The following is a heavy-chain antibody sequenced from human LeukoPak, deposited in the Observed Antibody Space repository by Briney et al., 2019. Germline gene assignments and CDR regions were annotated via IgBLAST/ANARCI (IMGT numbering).Heavy chain of an antibody. CDR2: IIPIFGTA. Sequence: ASVKVSCKASGGTFSSYAISWVRQAPGQGLEWMGGIIPIFGTANYAQKFQGRVTITTDESTSTAYMELSSLRSEDTAVYYCARGRSSWYRAFDIWAKGQWSPSLQ. D-gene: IGHD6-13*01. J-gene: IGHJ3*02. V-gene: IGHV1-69*05. CDR1: GGTFSSYA. CDR3: ARGRSSWYRAFDI.